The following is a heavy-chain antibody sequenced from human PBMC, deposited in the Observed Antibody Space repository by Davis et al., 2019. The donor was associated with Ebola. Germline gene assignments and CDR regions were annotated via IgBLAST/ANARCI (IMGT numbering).Heavy chain of an antibody. CDR2: MNPNSGNT. D-gene: IGHD2-15*01. J-gene: IGHJ6*02. CDR1: GYTFASYD. V-gene: IGHV1-8*01. CDR3: AKDLVTSRVVVAANYYYYGMDV. Sequence: AASVKVSCKASGYTFASYDINWVRQATGQGLEWMGWMNPNSGNTGYAQKFQGRVTMTRNTSISTAYMEPSSLRSEDTAVYYCAKDLVTSRVVVAANYYYYGMDVWGQGTTVTVSS.